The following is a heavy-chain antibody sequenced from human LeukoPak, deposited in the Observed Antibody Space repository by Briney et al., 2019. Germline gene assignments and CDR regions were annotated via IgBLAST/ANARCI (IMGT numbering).Heavy chain of an antibody. D-gene: IGHD3-22*01. CDR1: GCIFSSYW. CDR2: IKQDGSEK. V-gene: IGHV3-7*01. Sequence: GGSLRLSCAASGCIFSSYWMSWVRQAPGKGLEWVANIKQDGSEKYYVDSVKGRFTISRDNAKNSLYLQMNSLRAEDTAVYYCARGGYYYDSSGYYDYWGQGTLVTVSS. CDR3: ARGGYYYDSSGYYDY. J-gene: IGHJ4*02.